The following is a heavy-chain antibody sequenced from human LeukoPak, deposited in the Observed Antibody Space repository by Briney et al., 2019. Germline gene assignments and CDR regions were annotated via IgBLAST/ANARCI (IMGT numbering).Heavy chain of an antibody. CDR2: INAGNGNT. D-gene: IGHD2-2*02. Sequence: ASVKVSCKASGYTFTSYAMHWVRQAPGQRLEWMGWINAGNGNTKYSQKFQGRVTITRDTSASTAYMELSSLRSEDTAVYYCATSPRGDIVVVPAAITNAFDIWGQGTMVTVSS. CDR1: GYTFTSYA. CDR3: ATSPRGDIVVVPAAITNAFDI. J-gene: IGHJ3*02. V-gene: IGHV1-3*01.